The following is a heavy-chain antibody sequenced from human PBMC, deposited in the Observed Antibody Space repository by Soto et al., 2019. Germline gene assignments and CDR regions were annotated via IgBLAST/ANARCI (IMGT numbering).Heavy chain of an antibody. D-gene: IGHD5-12*01. CDR1: GGSISSGGYY. J-gene: IGHJ4*02. CDR3: ARTSGYDVYYFDY. CDR2: IYYSGST. V-gene: IGHV4-31*03. Sequence: QVQLQESGPGLVKPLQTLSLTCTVSGGSISSGGYYWSWIRQHPGKGLEWIGYIYYSGSTYYNPSLKSRVTISVDTSKNQFSLKLSSVTAADTAVYYCARTSGYDVYYFDYWGQGTLVTVSS.